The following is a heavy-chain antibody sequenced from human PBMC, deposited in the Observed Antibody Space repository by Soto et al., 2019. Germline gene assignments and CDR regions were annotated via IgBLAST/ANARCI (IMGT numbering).Heavy chain of an antibody. D-gene: IGHD6-6*01. CDR1: GFTFSSHA. V-gene: IGHV3-23*01. CDR3: AKAPLGQLVVFDY. Sequence: GSLRLSCAVSGFTFSSHAMAWVRQTPGKGLEWVSGISGGGITYYRDSVKGRFTISRDNSKNTLSLQMNSLRAEDTAIYYCAKAPLGQLVVFDYWGQGTLVTVSS. J-gene: IGHJ4*02. CDR2: ISGGGIT.